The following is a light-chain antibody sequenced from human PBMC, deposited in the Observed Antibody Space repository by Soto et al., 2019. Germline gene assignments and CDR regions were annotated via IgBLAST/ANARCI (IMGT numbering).Light chain of an antibody. J-gene: IGLJ2*01. CDR3: AAWDDSLNSVN. V-gene: IGLV1-44*01. CDR1: SSSIGSNT. CDR2: TDD. Sequence: QSVLTQPPSASGTPGQRVIISCSGSSSSIGSNTVNWYRQHPGTAPTVLIYTDDQRPSGVPARFSGSRSGTSASLAISGLQSEDEADYYCAAWDDSLNSVNFGGGTKLTVL.